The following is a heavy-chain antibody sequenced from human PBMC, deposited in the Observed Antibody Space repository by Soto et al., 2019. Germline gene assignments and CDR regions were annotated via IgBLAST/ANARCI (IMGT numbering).Heavy chain of an antibody. CDR3: ARHPRDDYNYGGSGIFDY. CDR2: MYYSGSS. J-gene: IGHJ4*02. CDR1: GGSISSRTFW. V-gene: IGHV4-39*01. Sequence: QLQLQESGPGLVKPSETLSLTCSVSGGSISSRTFWWAWIRQPPGKGLEWIGDMYYSGSSYSSPSLKSRVTLSVDTSKNQLYLKLNSVTAADPAVYYCARHPRDDYNYGGSGIFDYWGQGTLVTVSS. D-gene: IGHD4-4*01.